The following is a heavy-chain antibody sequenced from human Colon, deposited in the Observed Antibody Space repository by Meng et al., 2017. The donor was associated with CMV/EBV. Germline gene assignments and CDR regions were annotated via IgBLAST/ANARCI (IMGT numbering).Heavy chain of an antibody. CDR3: ARDLRVWFGEFKN. CDR2: INPNSGGT. Sequence: QVQLGKSGAEAEKPGASVKGSCKASGYTFPGYYMHWVRQAPGQGLEWMGWINPNSGGTNYAQKFQGRVTMTRDTSISTAYMELSRLRSDDTAVYYCARDLRVWFGEFKNWGQGTLVTVSS. J-gene: IGHJ4*02. D-gene: IGHD3-10*01. CDR1: GYTFPGYY. V-gene: IGHV1-2*02.